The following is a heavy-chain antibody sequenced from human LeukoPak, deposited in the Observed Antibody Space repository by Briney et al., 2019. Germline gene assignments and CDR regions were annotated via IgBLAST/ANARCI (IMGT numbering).Heavy chain of an antibody. CDR1: GGSIISGDYY. CDR2: IYCSGRT. Sequence: SQTLSLNCTVSGGSIISGDYYWSWIRQPPGKGVEWIGYIYCSGRTYYNPCLKSRVTISIDTYKNQFSLKLSSVTAADTAVYYYARLKYRGYDSLYYFDYWGQGTLVTVSS. D-gene: IGHD3-22*01. J-gene: IGHJ4*02. CDR3: ARLKYRGYDSLYYFDY. V-gene: IGHV4-30-4*08.